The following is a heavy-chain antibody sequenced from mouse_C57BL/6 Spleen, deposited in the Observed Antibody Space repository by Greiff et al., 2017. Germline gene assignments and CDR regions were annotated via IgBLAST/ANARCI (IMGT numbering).Heavy chain of an antibody. V-gene: IGHV5-4*01. D-gene: IGHD1-1*01. Sequence: EVKLVESGGGLVKPGGSLKLSCAASGFTFSSYAMSWVRPTPEKRLEWVATISDGGSYTYYPDNVKGRFTISRDNAKNNLYLQMSHLKSEDTAMYYCARDRDYYGSSPYAMDYWGQGTSVTVSS. CDR1: GFTFSSYA. CDR3: ARDRDYYGSSPYAMDY. J-gene: IGHJ4*01. CDR2: ISDGGSYT.